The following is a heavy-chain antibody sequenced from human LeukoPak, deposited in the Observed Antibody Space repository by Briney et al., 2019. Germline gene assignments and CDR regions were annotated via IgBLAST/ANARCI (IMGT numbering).Heavy chain of an antibody. CDR1: GGSFSGYY. CDR2: INHSGST. V-gene: IGHV4-34*01. CDR3: ARSLYSSGWSWRSGFDY. J-gene: IGHJ4*02. Sequence: SETLSLTCAVYGGSFSGYYWSWIRQPPGKGLEWIGEINHSGSTNYNPSLKSRVTISVDTSKNQFSLKLSSVTAADTAVYYCARSLYSSGWSWRSGFDYWGQGTLVTVSS. D-gene: IGHD6-19*01.